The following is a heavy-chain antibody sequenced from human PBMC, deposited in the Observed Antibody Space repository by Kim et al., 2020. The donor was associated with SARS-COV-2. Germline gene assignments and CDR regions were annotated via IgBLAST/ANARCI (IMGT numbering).Heavy chain of an antibody. J-gene: IGHJ4*02. V-gene: IGHV3-30*18. Sequence: GGSLRLSCTVSGLTFSSHGMHWVRQAPGKAPEWLAFISWDGIYKYYLESVRGRFTISRDNSGNTLYLQMNSLTSGDTATYYCAKDFYDSGTPAYFHHWGPWTLVTVSP. CDR1: GLTFSSHG. CDR3: AKDFYDSGTPAYFHH. CDR2: ISWDGIYK. D-gene: IGHD3-10*01.